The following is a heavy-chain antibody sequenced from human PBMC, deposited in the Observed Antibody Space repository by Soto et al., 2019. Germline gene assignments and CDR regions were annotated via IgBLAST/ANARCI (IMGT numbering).Heavy chain of an antibody. CDR2: INAGNGNT. CDR1: GYTLTSYA. Sequence: GSSVKVSCKASGYTLTSYAMHWVRQAPGQRLEWMGWINAGNGNTKYSQKFQGRVTITRDTSASTAYMELSSLRSEDSAVYCGARGQWGKYYDSSGDYYYYGMDVWGQGTTGTVSS. V-gene: IGHV1-3*01. J-gene: IGHJ6*02. CDR3: ARGQWGKYYDSSGDYYYYGMDV. D-gene: IGHD3-22*01.